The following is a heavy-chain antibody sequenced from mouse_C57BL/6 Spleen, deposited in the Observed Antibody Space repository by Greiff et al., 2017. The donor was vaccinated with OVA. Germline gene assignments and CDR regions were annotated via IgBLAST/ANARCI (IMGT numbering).Heavy chain of an antibody. V-gene: IGHV1-22*01. J-gene: IGHJ4*01. Sequence: EVQLQQSGPELVKPGASVKMSCKASGYTFTDYNMHWVKQSHGKSLEWIGYINPNNGGTSYNQKFKGKATLTVNKSSSTAYMELRSLTSEDSAVYYCAGWLLRYYYAMDDWGQGTSVTVSS. D-gene: IGHD2-3*01. CDR2: INPNNGGT. CDR1: GYTFTDYN. CDR3: AGWLLRYYYAMDD.